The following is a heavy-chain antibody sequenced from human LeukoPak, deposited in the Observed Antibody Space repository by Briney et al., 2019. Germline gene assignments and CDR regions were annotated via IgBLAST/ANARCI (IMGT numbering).Heavy chain of an antibody. CDR2: IYFTGST. J-gene: IGHJ3*02. D-gene: IGHD2-15*01. CDR3: ARAGIVGDAFDI. V-gene: IGHV4-59*01. Sequence: SETLSLTCIVSGDSIGSYYWSWIRQPPGKGLEWIGYIYFTGSTNYNPSLKSRVIMSVETSKNQFSLKVTSVNVADTAVYYCARAGIVGDAFDIWGQGTMVTVSS. CDR1: GDSIGSYY.